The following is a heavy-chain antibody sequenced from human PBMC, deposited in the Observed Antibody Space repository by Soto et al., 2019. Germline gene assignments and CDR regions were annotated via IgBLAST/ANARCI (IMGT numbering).Heavy chain of an antibody. CDR3: GRDQSGIGYYVDWFDP. J-gene: IGHJ5*02. D-gene: IGHD3-10*02. CDR2: INAGNGNT. Sequence: GASVKVSCKASGYTFNSHAIHWVRQAPGQRPEWLGWINAGNGNTYYSEKFEGRVTFTRDTAATTVNMELTSLTSEDTAIYYCGRDQSGIGYYVDWFDPRGQGTLVTVSS. CDR1: GYTFNSHA. V-gene: IGHV1-3*01.